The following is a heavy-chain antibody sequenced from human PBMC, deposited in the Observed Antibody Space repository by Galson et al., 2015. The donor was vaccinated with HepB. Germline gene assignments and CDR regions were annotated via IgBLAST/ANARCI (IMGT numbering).Heavy chain of an antibody. CDR3: ARDAYRGNSCEN. V-gene: IGHV1-2*02. Sequence: SVKVSCKASGYTFTDNYIHWVRQAPGQGLESVGWINPKSGAATSAQKFKGRVTVTTDTSISTVYMDLSSLTSGDTALYYCARDAYRGNSCENWGQGTLVTVSS. CDR1: GYTFTDNY. D-gene: IGHD4-23*01. CDR2: INPKSGAA. J-gene: IGHJ4*02.